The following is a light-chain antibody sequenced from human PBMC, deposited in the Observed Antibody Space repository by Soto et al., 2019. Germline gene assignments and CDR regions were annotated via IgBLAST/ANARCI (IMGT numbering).Light chain of an antibody. CDR3: QHRSNWPPIFS. Sequence: EIVLTQSPATLSLSPGDTATLSCRASQSVTSYLAWYQHRPGQAPRLLIYDASSRAPDIPDRFSGSGYGTDFTLTISGLEPEDFAVYYCQHRSNWPPIFSFGPRDQGGYQ. CDR1: QSVTSY. CDR2: DAS. V-gene: IGKV3-11*01. J-gene: IGKJ3*01.